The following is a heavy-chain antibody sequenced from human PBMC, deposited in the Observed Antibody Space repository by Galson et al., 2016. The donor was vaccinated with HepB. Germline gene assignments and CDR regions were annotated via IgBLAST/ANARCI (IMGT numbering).Heavy chain of an antibody. CDR1: VFTFSSYS. D-gene: IGHD3-10*01. Sequence: SLRLSCAASVFTFSSYSMNWVRQAPGKGLEWVSSISSSSSYIYYADSVKGRFTISRDNAQNSLYLQMNSLRAEDTAVYYCAGSYSNYYYYMDVWGKGTTVTVSS. V-gene: IGHV3-21*01. J-gene: IGHJ6*03. CDR3: AGSYSNYYYYMDV. CDR2: ISSSSSYI.